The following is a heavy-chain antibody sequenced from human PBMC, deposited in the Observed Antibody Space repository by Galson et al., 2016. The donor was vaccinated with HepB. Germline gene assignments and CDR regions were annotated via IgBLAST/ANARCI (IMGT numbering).Heavy chain of an antibody. D-gene: IGHD1-1*01. CDR1: GIPFRGNT. J-gene: IGHJ4*02. CDR2: ISGGYSI. V-gene: IGHV3-69-1*01. Sequence: SLRLSCAVSGIPFRGNTMVWVRQAPGKGLEWVSSISGGYSIHYADSVRGRFTISRDDAKNSLFLDMSSLRAEDTAVYYCARDVNWSFDYWGQGTLVTVSS. CDR3: ARDVNWSFDY.